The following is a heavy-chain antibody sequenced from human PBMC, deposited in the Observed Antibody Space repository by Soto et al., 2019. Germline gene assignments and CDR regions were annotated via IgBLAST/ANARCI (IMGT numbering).Heavy chain of an antibody. V-gene: IGHV4-30-2*01. J-gene: IGHJ1*01. Sequence: ASEERCLPWGGSGGFPSPGGYSWSWIRQPPGKGREWTRNIYHTGSTYYNPSLKSRVTISVDRSNNQFSLKLSSVTAADTAVYYCARVPAYWGQGTPVTVSS. CDR1: GGFPSPGGYS. CDR2: IYHTGST. CDR3: ARVPAY.